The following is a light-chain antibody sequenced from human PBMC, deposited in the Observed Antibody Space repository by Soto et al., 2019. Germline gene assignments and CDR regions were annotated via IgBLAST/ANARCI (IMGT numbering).Light chain of an antibody. CDR1: QSISSY. V-gene: IGKV1-39*02. CDR2: AAS. Sequence: DIHKTPSPFSVSASVRDRFTITCGASQSISSYLNSYQPKPGKAAKLLIYAASSLQSGVPSRFCGSGSGTDFFLTLISLKTEAFAAYYCQTYSKWHMVAFGGGTQVDIK. J-gene: IGKJ4*01. CDR3: QTYSKWHMVA.